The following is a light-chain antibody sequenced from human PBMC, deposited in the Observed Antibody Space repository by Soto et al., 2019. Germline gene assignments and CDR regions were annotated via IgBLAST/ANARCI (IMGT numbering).Light chain of an antibody. CDR2: EVN. Sequence: QSVLTQPPSASGSPGQSVTISCTGTGSDVGGYNYVSWYQQHPGKAPQLMIYEVNKRPSGVPDRFSGSKSGNTASLTVSGLQAEDEADYYCSSYACRKYPVFGGGTPLTVL. CDR1: GSDVGGYNY. CDR3: SSYACRKYPV. J-gene: IGLJ7*01. V-gene: IGLV2-8*01.